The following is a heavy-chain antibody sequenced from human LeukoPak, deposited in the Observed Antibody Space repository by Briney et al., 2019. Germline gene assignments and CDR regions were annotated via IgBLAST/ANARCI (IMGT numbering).Heavy chain of an antibody. V-gene: IGHV3-33*01. D-gene: IGHD1-26*01. CDR1: GLTFSASC. Sequence: PGGTLRLSCAASGLTFSASCMHWVRQAPGKGLEWLSNIYFAGGCNYYADSVKGRFTISRDNSKNTLYLQMHSLRDEVTAEYYCARGSESYLQPHFDYWGQGTLVTVSS. CDR2: IYFAGGCN. CDR3: ARGSESYLQPHFDY. J-gene: IGHJ4*02.